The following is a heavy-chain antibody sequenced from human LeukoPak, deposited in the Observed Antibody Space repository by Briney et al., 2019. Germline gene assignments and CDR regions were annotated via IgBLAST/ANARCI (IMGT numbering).Heavy chain of an antibody. Sequence: MASGTLSLTCTVSGGSISSSSYYWGWIRQPPGRGLEWIGSIYYSGSTYYNPSLKSRVTISVDTSKNQFSLKLSSVTAADTAVYYCARQGRELRRRAFYTWVQGTMVTVSS. CDR2: IYYSGST. CDR1: GGSISSSSYY. V-gene: IGHV4-39*01. CDR3: ARQGRELRRRAFYT. D-gene: IGHD1-7*01. J-gene: IGHJ3*02.